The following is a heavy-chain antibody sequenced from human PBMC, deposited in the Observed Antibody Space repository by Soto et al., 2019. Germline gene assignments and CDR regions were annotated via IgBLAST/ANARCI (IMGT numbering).Heavy chain of an antibody. CDR1: GFTFSSYG. CDR3: AKDESSGSYYGKIDY. Sequence: QVQLVEYGGGVVQPGRSLRLSCAASGFTFSSYGMQWVRQAPGKGLEWVAVISYDGSNKYYADSVKGRFTISRDNSKNTLYLQMNSLRAEDTAVYYFAKDESSGSYYGKIDYWGQGTLVTVSS. V-gene: IGHV3-30*18. CDR2: ISYDGSNK. J-gene: IGHJ4*02. D-gene: IGHD1-26*01.